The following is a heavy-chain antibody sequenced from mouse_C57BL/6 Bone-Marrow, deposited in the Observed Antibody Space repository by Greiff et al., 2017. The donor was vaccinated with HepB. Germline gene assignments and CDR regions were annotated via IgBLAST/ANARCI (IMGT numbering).Heavy chain of an antibody. CDR1: GFTFSSYG. CDR2: ISSGGSYT. CDR3: ARLLYAMDY. Sequence: DVQLVESGGDLVKPGGSLKLSCAASGFTFSSYGMSWVRQTPDKRLEWVATISSGGSYTYYPDSVKGRFTISRDNAKNTLYLQMSSLKSEDTAMYYCARLLYAMDYWGQGTSVTVSS. V-gene: IGHV5-6*01. J-gene: IGHJ4*01.